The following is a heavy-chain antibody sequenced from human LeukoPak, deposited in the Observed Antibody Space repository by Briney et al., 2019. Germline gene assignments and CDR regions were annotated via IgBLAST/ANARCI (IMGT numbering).Heavy chain of an antibody. D-gene: IGHD2-2*01. J-gene: IGHJ5*02. V-gene: IGHV4-34*01. Sequence: SSETLSLTCAVYGGSYSGYYWSWIRQPPGKGLEWIGEINHSGSTNYNPSLKSRVTISVDTSKNQFSLKLSSVTAADTAVYYCARGGLPLGYCSSTSCYAVHWFDPWGQGTLVTVSS. CDR1: GGSYSGYY. CDR2: INHSGST. CDR3: ARGGLPLGYCSSTSCYAVHWFDP.